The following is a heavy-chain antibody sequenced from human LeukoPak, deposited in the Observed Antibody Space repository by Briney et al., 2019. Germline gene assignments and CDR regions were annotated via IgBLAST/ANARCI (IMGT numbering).Heavy chain of an antibody. D-gene: IGHD2-15*01. CDR1: GFTFRSYA. Sequence: GGSLRLSCAASGFTFRSYAVNWVRQAPGKGLEWVSTISSSGSSTYYADSVKGRFTISRDNSKNTLYLQMNSLRAEDTAEYYCAKDGPASWGYFDYWGQGTVATVSS. V-gene: IGHV3-23*01. J-gene: IGHJ4*02. CDR3: AKDGPASWGYFDY. CDR2: ISSSGSST.